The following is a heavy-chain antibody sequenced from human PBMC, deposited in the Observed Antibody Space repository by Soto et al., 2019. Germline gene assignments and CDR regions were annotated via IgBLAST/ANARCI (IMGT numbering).Heavy chain of an antibody. Sequence: PSETLSLTCTVSGNSMNSGGFYWSWIRQHPGKGLEWIGYIYHSGSTYYNPSLKSRVTISVDTSKNQFSLKLSSVTAADTAVYYCAISGRASQLFYHWLDPWGQGTLVTLSS. V-gene: IGHV4-31*03. CDR2: IYHSGST. CDR3: AISGRASQLFYHWLDP. J-gene: IGHJ5*02. D-gene: IGHD2-2*02. CDR1: GNSMNSGGFY.